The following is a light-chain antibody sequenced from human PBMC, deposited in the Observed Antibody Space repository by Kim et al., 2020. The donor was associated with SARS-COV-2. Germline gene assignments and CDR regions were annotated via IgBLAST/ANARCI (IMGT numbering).Light chain of an antibody. V-gene: IGLV1-40*01. Sequence: GQGVPLSCTGGTSNIGAGYDVHWYQQLPGTAPKLLIFGTNHRPSGVPDRFSASKSGTSASLAITGLQAEDEADYFCQSYDYSLTCVFGTGTKVTVL. J-gene: IGLJ1*01. CDR3: QSYDYSLTCV. CDR2: GTN. CDR1: TSNIGAGYD.